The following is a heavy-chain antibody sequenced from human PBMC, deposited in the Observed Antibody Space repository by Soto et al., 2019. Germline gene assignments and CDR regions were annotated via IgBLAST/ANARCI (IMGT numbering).Heavy chain of an antibody. D-gene: IGHD5-12*01. J-gene: IGHJ4*02. Sequence: SETLSLTCGVSGYVITSGYYWGWIRQPPGKGLEWIGTVDHSGSTYYDPSLQGRVTISIDTSKNQFSLKLTSVTAADAALYYCARYLHTYSGPPIWGQGTLVTVSS. V-gene: IGHV4-38-2*01. CDR3: ARYLHTYSGPPI. CDR1: GYVITSGYY. CDR2: VDHSGST.